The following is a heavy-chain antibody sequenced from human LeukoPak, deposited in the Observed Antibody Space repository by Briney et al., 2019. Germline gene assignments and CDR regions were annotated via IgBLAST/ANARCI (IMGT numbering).Heavy chain of an antibody. J-gene: IGHJ4*02. CDR2: IWYDGSNK. CDR1: GFTFSSYS. V-gene: IGHV3-33*01. D-gene: IGHD1-26*01. CDR3: SRSWEWELLGGFDY. Sequence: GGSLRLSCAASGFTFSSYSMHWARQAPGKGLEWVAVIWYDGSNKYYADSVKGRFTISRDNSKNTLYLQMNSLRAEDTAVYYCSRSWEWELLGGFDYWGQGTMVTVSS.